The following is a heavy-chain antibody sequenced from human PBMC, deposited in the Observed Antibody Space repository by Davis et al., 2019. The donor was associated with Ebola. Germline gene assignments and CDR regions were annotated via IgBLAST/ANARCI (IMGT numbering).Heavy chain of an antibody. V-gene: IGHV4-59*01. CDR2: IYYSGST. D-gene: IGHD6-6*01. CDR3: ARGYGSSSLPFGY. Sequence: PSETLSLTCTVSGGSISSYYWSWIRHHPEKGLEWIAYIYYSGSTNYSPSLKSRVTISVDTSKNQFSLKLSSVTAADTAVYYCARGYGSSSLPFGYWGQGTLVTVSS. CDR1: GGSISSYY. J-gene: IGHJ4*02.